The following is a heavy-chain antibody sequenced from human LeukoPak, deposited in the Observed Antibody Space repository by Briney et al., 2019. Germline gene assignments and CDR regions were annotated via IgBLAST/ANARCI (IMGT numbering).Heavy chain of an antibody. D-gene: IGHD2-15*01. J-gene: IGHJ5*02. Sequence: GGSLKISCKDSGYRFSSYWIAWVRQMPGKGLEYIGIIYPGDSDIRYSPSFQGQVTIPADKSISTAYLQWSSLKASDTAMYYCARQEYCSGGSCYTWFDPWGQGTLVTVSS. CDR1: GYRFSSYW. V-gene: IGHV5-51*01. CDR2: IYPGDSDI. CDR3: ARQEYCSGGSCYTWFDP.